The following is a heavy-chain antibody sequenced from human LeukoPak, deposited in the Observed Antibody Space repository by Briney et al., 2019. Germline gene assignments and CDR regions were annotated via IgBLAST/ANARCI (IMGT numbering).Heavy chain of an antibody. J-gene: IGHJ4*02. CDR2: TRNKANSYTT. CDR3: ARDGY. CDR1: GFTFSDHY. V-gene: IGHV3-72*01. Sequence: PGGSLRLSCAASGFTFSDHYMDWVRQAPGKGLEWVGRTRNKANSYTTEYAASVKGRFTISRDDSKNPLYLQMNSLKTEDTAVYYCARDGYWGQGTLVTVSS.